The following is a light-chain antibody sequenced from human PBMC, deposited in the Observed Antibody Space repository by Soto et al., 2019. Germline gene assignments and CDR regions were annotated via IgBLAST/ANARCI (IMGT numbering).Light chain of an antibody. J-gene: IGKJ4*01. Sequence: DIQMTQSPSSVSASVGDRVTITCLASQHISTWLTWYQQKPGKAPKLLIYAASILQSGVPSRFSGSGSGTHFTLTISGLQPENLATSYCQQANSFPGTFGGGTKVEIK. V-gene: IGKV1-12*01. CDR2: AAS. CDR1: QHISTW. CDR3: QQANSFPGT.